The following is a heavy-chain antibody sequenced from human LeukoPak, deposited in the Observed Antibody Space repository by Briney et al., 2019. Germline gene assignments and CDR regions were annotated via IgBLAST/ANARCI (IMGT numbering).Heavy chain of an antibody. CDR1: GFAFSTYG. CDR2: MSHDGSNK. D-gene: IGHD2-2*01. Sequence: RGSLRLSCAASGFAFSTYGMHWVRQAPGKGLEWVAVMSHDGSNKYYADSVKGRFTISRDNSKNTLYLQMNSLRAEDTAVYYCAKSGCSSTNCYVNYWGQGTLVTVSS. V-gene: IGHV3-30*18. CDR3: AKSGCSSTNCYVNY. J-gene: IGHJ4*02.